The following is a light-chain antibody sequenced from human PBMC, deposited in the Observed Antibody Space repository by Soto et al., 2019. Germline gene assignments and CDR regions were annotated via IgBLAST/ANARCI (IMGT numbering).Light chain of an antibody. J-gene: IGKJ4*01. Sequence: PGERVTLSCRASQSVSSSYLTWYQQKPGQAPRLLIYGASTRATGIPARFSGSGSGTEFTLTISSLKPEDLATYYCQQSYTTPLTFGGGTKVDIK. CDR2: GAS. CDR3: QQSYTTPLT. CDR1: QSVSSSY. V-gene: IGKV3D-7*01.